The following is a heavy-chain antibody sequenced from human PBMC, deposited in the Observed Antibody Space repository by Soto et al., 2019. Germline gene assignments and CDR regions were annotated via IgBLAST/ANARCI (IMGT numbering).Heavy chain of an antibody. CDR3: ARHRHPRGTVGATSPLDP. CDR1: GFYVSSNY. D-gene: IGHD1-26*01. CDR2: HYSGGST. Sequence: GGSLSPACALSGFYVSSNYMSWVRQAPGKGLEWVSVHYSGGSTYYADSVQGRFTISRDKSNNTLYLQMRRVRAEDTAVYFCARHRHPRGTVGATSPLDPWGQGTQVTVSS. J-gene: IGHJ5*02. V-gene: IGHV3-53*01.